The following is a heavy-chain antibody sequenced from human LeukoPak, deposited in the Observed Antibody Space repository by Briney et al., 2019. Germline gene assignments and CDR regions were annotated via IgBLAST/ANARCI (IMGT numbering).Heavy chain of an antibody. V-gene: IGHV3-23*01. Sequence: PGGSLRLSCAVSGSIFSSYAMSWVRQAPGKGLEWVTVISGSGCLTYYADSVKGRFTISRDNSKNTLYLQMNSLRADDTAVYYCARDLRRDCSTTTCYAFDYWGQGTLVTVSS. J-gene: IGHJ4*02. CDR3: ARDLRRDCSTTTCYAFDY. CDR2: ISGSGCLT. CDR1: GSIFSSYA. D-gene: IGHD2-2*01.